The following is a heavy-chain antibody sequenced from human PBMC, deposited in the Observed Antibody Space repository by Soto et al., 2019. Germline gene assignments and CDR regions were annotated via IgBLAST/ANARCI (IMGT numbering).Heavy chain of an antibody. CDR2: INHSGST. J-gene: IGHJ4*02. Sequence: QVQLQQWGAGLLKPSETLSLTCAVYGGSFSGYYWSWIRQPPGKGLEWIGEINHSGSTNYNPSLKSRVPISVDTSKNQFSLKLSSVTAADTAVYYCARAGLGYCSGGSCYGGLDYWGQGTLVTVSS. V-gene: IGHV4-34*01. CDR1: GGSFSGYY. D-gene: IGHD2-15*01. CDR3: ARAGLGYCSGGSCYGGLDY.